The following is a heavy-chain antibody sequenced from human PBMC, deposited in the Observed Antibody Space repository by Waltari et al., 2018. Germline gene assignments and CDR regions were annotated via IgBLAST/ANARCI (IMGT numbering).Heavy chain of an antibody. Sequence: QVQLQQWGAGLLKPSETLSLTCAVYGGSFSGYYWSWIRQPTGKGLEWIGEINHSGSTNYNPSLKSRVTISVDTSKNQFSLKLSSVTAADTAVYYCARGGIWGPNAFDIWGQGTMVTVSS. CDR3: ARGGIWGPNAFDI. J-gene: IGHJ3*02. CDR2: INHSGST. CDR1: GGSFSGYY. V-gene: IGHV4-34*01. D-gene: IGHD3-16*01.